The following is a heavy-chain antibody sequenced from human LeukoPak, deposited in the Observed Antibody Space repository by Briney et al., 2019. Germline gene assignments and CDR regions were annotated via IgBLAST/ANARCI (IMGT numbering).Heavy chain of an antibody. J-gene: IGHJ5*02. CDR1: GFTFSSYA. V-gene: IGHV3-30-3*01. Sequence: GRSLRLSCAASGFTFSSYAMHWVRQAPGKGLEWVAVISYDGSNKYYADSVKGRFTISRDNSKNTLYLQMNSLRAEDTAVYYCAREIEGYCSSTSCQTKTRLYNWFDPWGQGTLVTVSS. CDR3: AREIEGYCSSTSCQTKTRLYNWFDP. D-gene: IGHD2-2*01. CDR2: ISYDGSNK.